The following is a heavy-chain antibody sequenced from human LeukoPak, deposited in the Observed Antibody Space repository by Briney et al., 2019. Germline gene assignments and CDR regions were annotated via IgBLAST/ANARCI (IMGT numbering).Heavy chain of an antibody. D-gene: IGHD1-1*01. CDR1: GFTFRSYW. CDR2: INSDGSRI. J-gene: IGHJ4*02. V-gene: IGHV3-74*01. Sequence: SGGSLRLSCAPSGFTFRSYWMHWVRQAPGKGLFWVSRINSDGSRIGYADSVKGRFTISRDNAKNTLYLQMNSLRVEDTAVYYCVRDLGWNEVYWGQGTLVTVSS. CDR3: VRDLGWNEVY.